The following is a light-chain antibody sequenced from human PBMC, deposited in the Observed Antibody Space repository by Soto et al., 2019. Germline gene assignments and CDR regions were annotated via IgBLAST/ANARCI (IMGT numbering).Light chain of an antibody. V-gene: IGKV3-15*01. CDR2: GAS. J-gene: IGKJ1*01. CDR1: QSVSSD. Sequence: EIVMTQSPDTLSVSPGERATLSCRASQSVSSDLVWYQQKPGKAPRLLIYGASTRATGIPARFSGSGSGTEFTLTISSLQSEDFAVYYCQQYNNWHWTFGQGTKVDIK. CDR3: QQYNNWHWT.